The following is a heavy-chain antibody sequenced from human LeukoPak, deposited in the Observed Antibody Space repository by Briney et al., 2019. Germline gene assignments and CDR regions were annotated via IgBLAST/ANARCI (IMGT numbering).Heavy chain of an antibody. J-gene: IGHJ2*01. CDR2: SSTSSSYI. CDR1: GFTFSRHS. Sequence: PGGSLRLSCAASGFTFSRHSMNWVRQAPGKGLEWVSSSSTSSSYIYYADSVKGRFTISRDNAKNSLYLQMNSLRAEDTAVYYCARDPENVSGSHSHFDLWGRGTLVTVPS. V-gene: IGHV3-21*01. D-gene: IGHD1-26*01. CDR3: ARDPENVSGSHSHFDL.